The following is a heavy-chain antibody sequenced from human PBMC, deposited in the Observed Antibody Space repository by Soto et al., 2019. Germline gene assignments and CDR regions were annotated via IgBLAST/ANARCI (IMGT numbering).Heavy chain of an antibody. CDR2: INPSGGST. V-gene: IGHV1-46*01. Sequence: ASVKLSCKASGYTFTSYYMHWVRQAPGQGLEWMGIINPSGGSTSYAQKFQGRVTMTRDTSTSTVYMELSSLRSEDTAVYYCARVGIAARRFDYWGQGTLVTLSS. CDR3: ARVGIAARRFDY. D-gene: IGHD6-6*01. CDR1: GYTFTSYY. J-gene: IGHJ4*02.